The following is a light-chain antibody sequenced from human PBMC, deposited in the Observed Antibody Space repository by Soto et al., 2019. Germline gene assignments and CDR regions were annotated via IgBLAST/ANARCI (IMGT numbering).Light chain of an antibody. CDR3: SSYTTSGTLV. V-gene: IGLV2-14*01. Sequence: QSVLTQPASVSGSPGQSITISCTGSSSDVGGYKYVSWYQQHPGKAPKLMIYDASNRPSGVSNRFSGSKSGNTASLTISGLQAEDEADYYCSSYTTSGTLVFGGGTQLTVL. CDR1: SSDVGGYKY. J-gene: IGLJ2*01. CDR2: DAS.